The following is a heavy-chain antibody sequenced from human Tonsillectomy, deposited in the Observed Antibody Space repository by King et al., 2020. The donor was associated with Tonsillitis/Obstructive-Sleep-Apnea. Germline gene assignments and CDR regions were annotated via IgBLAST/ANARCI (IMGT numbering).Heavy chain of an antibody. D-gene: IGHD6-6*01. J-gene: IGHJ3*01. Sequence: VQLVESGGGLVQPGRSLRLSCAASGFTFDDYAMHWVRQAPGKGLEWVSGISWNSGSIGYADSVKGRFTISRDNAKNSLYLQMNSLRAEDTALYYRSKDAXEXSSXADAFDXWGXGTMVTVSS. CDR2: ISWNSGSI. CDR1: GFTFDDYA. V-gene: IGHV3-9*01. CDR3: SKDAXEXSSXADAFDX.